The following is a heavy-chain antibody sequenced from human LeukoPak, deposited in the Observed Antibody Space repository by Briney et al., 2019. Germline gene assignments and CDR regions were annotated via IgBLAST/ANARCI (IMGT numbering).Heavy chain of an antibody. CDR2: INPNSGGT. V-gene: IGHV1-2*02. Sequence: ASVKVSCKASGYTFTGYYMHWVRQAPGQGLEWMGWINPNSGGTNYAQKFQGRVTMARDTSISTAYMELSRLRSDDTAVYYCARVGVAGSGPFNWFDPWGQGTLVTVSS. D-gene: IGHD2-15*01. J-gene: IGHJ5*02. CDR1: GYTFTGYY. CDR3: ARVGVAGSGPFNWFDP.